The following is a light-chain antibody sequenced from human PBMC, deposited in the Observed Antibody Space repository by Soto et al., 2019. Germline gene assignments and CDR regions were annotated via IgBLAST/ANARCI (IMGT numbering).Light chain of an antibody. CDR2: GVS. V-gene: IGKV3D-20*02. CDR1: QSVRSSY. Sequence: EIVLMQSPGTLSLSPGERATLSCRASQSVRSSYLAWYQQKLGQAPRLLIYGVSNRATGIPDRFSGSGSGTDFTLTISRLESEDFAVYYCQQRSNWITFGQGTRLEIK. J-gene: IGKJ5*01. CDR3: QQRSNWIT.